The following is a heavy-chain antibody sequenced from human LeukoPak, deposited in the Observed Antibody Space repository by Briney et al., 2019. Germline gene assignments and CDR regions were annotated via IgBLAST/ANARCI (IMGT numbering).Heavy chain of an antibody. D-gene: IGHD3-22*01. V-gene: IGHV3-23*01. CDR2: IRGSGGGT. Sequence: GGSLRLSCAASGFTFSSYAMSWVRQAPGKGLEWVSGIRGSGGGTPYAESVKGRFTISRNNSKNTLYLQMNSLRAEDTAVYYCTRAMTRGYYYDMDVWGQGTTVTVSS. J-gene: IGHJ6*02. CDR1: GFTFSSYA. CDR3: TRAMTRGYYYDMDV.